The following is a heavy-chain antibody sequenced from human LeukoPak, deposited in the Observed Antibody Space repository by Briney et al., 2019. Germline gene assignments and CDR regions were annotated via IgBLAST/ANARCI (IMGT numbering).Heavy chain of an antibody. CDR1: GFTVITNG. J-gene: IGHJ4*02. CDR2: LYSDGNT. Sequence: PGGSLRLSCAASGFTVITNGMTWVRQAPGKGLEWFSVLYSDGNTKYADSVQGRFTISRDNSKNTLYLEMNSLSPDDTAVYYCARGVEPLAANTLAYWGQGTLVTVSS. D-gene: IGHD1-14*01. CDR3: ARGVEPLAANTLAY. V-gene: IGHV3-53*01.